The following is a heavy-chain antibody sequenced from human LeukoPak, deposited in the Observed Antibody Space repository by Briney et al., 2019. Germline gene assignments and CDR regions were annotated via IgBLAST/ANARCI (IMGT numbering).Heavy chain of an antibody. CDR1: GFTFENYW. Sequence: GGSLRLSCAASGFTFENYWMSWGRQAPGKGLEWVANIKQDGSEKYYVDSVKGRFIISRDNAKNSLYLQMNSLRAEDTAVYYCARVIDYWGQGTLVTVSS. J-gene: IGHJ4*02. CDR3: ARVIDY. CDR2: IKQDGSEK. V-gene: IGHV3-7*03.